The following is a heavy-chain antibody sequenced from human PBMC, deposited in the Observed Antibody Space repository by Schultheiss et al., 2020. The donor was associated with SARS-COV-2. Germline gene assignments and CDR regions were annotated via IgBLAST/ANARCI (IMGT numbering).Heavy chain of an antibody. CDR1: GFTFSTYS. Sequence: GGSLRLSCAASGFTFSTYSMNWVRQAPGKGLEWVSVIYSGGSTYYADSVKGRFTISRDNSKNTLYLQMNSLRAEDTAVYYCARGPVAYCGGDCYGGWLGYFDYWGQGTLVTVSS. CDR2: IYSGGST. J-gene: IGHJ4*02. V-gene: IGHV3-66*02. CDR3: ARGPVAYCGGDCYGGWLGYFDY. D-gene: IGHD2-21*02.